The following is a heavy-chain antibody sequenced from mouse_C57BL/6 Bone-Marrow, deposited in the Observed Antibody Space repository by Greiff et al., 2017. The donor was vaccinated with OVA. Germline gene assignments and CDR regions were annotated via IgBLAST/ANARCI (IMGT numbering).Heavy chain of an antibody. V-gene: IGHV14-4*01. Sequence: EVKLVESGAELVRPGASVKLSCTASGFNIKDDYMHWVKQRPEQGLEWIGWIDPENGDTEYASKFQGKATITADTSSNTAYLQLSSLTSEDTAVYYCTTNYGSSYGAYWGQGTLVTVSA. J-gene: IGHJ3*01. CDR1: GFNIKDDY. CDR3: TTNYGSSYGAY. CDR2: IDPENGDT. D-gene: IGHD1-1*01.